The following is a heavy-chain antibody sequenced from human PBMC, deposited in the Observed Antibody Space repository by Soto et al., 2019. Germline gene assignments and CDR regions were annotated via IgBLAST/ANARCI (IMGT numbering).Heavy chain of an antibody. Sequence: GGSLRLSCAAPGFTFSSYWMHWVRQAPGKGLVWVSRINSDGSSTSYADSVKGRFTISRDNAKNTLYLQMNSLRAEDTAVYYCARGYSSGWFQVGAFDIWGQGTMVTVSS. V-gene: IGHV3-74*01. J-gene: IGHJ3*02. D-gene: IGHD6-19*01. CDR1: GFTFSSYW. CDR3: ARGYSSGWFQVGAFDI. CDR2: INSDGSST.